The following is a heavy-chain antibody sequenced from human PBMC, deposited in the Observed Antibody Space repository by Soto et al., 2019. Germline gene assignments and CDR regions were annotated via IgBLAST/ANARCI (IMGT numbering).Heavy chain of an antibody. D-gene: IGHD1-20*01. CDR2: TGLSGRTT. J-gene: IGHJ4*02. V-gene: IGHV3-23*01. CDR1: GLSFSVST. CDR3: ATVHNTSRSFNY. Sequence: LRLSCVASGLSFSVSTMTWVRQAPGKGLEWVSTTGLSGRTTYYGDSVKGRFTVSRDNSRNTLDLQMSSLRAEDTAVYYCATVHNTSRSFNYWGRGTLVTVSS.